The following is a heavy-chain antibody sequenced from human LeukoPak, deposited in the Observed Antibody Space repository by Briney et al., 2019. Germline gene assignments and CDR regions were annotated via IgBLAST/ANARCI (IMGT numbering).Heavy chain of an antibody. D-gene: IGHD5-24*01. CDR3: ASRQRWSNLDAFDI. CDR2: IYYSGST. Sequence: PSETLSLTCTASGGSISSYYWSWIRQPPGKGLEWIGYIYYSGSTNYNPSLKSRVTISVDTSKNQFSLKLSSVTAADTAVYYCASRQRWSNLDAFDIWGQGTMVTVSS. CDR1: GGSISSYY. J-gene: IGHJ3*02. V-gene: IGHV4-59*01.